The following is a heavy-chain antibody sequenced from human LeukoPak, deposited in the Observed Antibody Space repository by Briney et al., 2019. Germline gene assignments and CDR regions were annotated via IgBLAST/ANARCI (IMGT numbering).Heavy chain of an antibody. Sequence: GGSLRLSCAASGSTFSSYAMHWVRQAPGKGLEWVAVISYDGSNKYYADSVKGRFTISRDNSKNTLYLQMNSLRAEDTAVYYCARDLLRGIQQWPDAFDIWGQGTMVTVSS. CDR3: ARDLLRGIQQWPDAFDI. J-gene: IGHJ3*02. CDR2: ISYDGSNK. D-gene: IGHD5-18*01. V-gene: IGHV3-30*04. CDR1: GSTFSSYA.